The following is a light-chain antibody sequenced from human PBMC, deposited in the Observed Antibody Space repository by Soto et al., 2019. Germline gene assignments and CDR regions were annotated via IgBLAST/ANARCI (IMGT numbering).Light chain of an antibody. CDR1: SGHSSYA. J-gene: IGLJ2*01. Sequence: QSVLTQSPSASASLGASVKLTCTLCSGHSSYAIAWHQQQPEKGPRYLMKLNSDGSHSKGDGIPDRFSGSSSGAERYLTISSLQSEYEADYYCQTWGTGIHVVFGGGTKLTFL. CDR3: QTWGTGIHVV. V-gene: IGLV4-69*01. CDR2: LNSDGSH.